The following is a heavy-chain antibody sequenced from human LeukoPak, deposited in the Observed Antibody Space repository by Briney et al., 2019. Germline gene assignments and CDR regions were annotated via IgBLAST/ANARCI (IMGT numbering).Heavy chain of an antibody. V-gene: IGHV4-59*08. D-gene: IGHD6-13*01. CDR3: ARHISGSSWYWFDP. CDR1: GGSISSYY. J-gene: IGHJ5*02. Sequence: SETLSLTCTVSGGSISSYYWSWIRQPPGKGLEWIGYIYYSGSTNYHPSLMSRVTISVDTSKNQFSLKLSSVTAADTAVYYCARHISGSSWYWFDPWGQGTLVTVSS. CDR2: IYYSGST.